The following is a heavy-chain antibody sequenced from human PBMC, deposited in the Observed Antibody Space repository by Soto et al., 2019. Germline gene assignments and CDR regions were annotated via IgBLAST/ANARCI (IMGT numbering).Heavy chain of an antibody. CDR3: ARAQVRGVKILYYGMDV. Sequence: VASVKVSCKASGYTFTGYYMHWVRQAPGQGLEWMGWINPNSGGTNYAQKFQGWVTMARDTSISTAYMELSRLRSDDTAGYYCARAQVRGVKILYYGMDVWGQGTTVTVSS. D-gene: IGHD3-10*01. CDR2: INPNSGGT. V-gene: IGHV1-2*04. CDR1: GYTFTGYY. J-gene: IGHJ6*02.